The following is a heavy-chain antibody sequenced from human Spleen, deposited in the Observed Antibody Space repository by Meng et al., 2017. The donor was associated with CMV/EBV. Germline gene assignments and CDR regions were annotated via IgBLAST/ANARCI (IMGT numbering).Heavy chain of an antibody. J-gene: IGHJ5*02. CDR2: INPSSGAT. Sequence: ASVKVSCKASGYKFTDYSIHWVRQAPGRGLEWMGWINPSSGATNFGQKLQGRVTMTRDTTISTAYMALNGLRSDDTAVYYCARLDDYNIQGSWGQGTLVTVSS. V-gene: IGHV1-2*02. D-gene: IGHD5-24*01. CDR1: GYKFTDYS. CDR3: ARLDDYNIQGS.